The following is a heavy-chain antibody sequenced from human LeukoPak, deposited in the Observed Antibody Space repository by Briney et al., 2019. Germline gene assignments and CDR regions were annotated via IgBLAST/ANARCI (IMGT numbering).Heavy chain of an antibody. J-gene: IGHJ4*02. D-gene: IGHD2-2*01. CDR2: ISANNGET. Sequence: ASVMVSCKASGYTFTNYGISWVRQAPGQGLEWMAWISANNGETRYAQNLQGRVTMTTDTSTSTAYMELRSLRSDDTAIYYCASVPPSAHQLLSSDYWGQGTQVTVSS. CDR3: ASVPPSAHQLLSSDY. V-gene: IGHV1-18*04. CDR1: GYTFTNYG.